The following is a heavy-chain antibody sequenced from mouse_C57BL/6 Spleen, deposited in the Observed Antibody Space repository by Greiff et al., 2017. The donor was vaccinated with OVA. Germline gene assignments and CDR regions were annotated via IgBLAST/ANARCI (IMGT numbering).Heavy chain of an antibody. CDR1: GYTFTDHI. D-gene: IGHD2-3*01. J-gene: IGHJ4*01. V-gene: IGHV1-11*01. CDR2: IYPVSGET. CDR3: GRGGDGNAMDY. Sequence: VQRVESGAELASPGASVTLSCKASGYTFTDHIMNWVKKRPGQGLEWIGRIYPVSGETNYNQKFMGKATFSVDRSSSTVYMVLNSLTSEDPAVYYCGRGGDGNAMDYWGQGTSVTVSS.